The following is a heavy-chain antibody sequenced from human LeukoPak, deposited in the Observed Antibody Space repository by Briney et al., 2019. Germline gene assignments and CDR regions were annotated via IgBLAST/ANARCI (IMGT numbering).Heavy chain of an antibody. CDR2: INPSGGST. CDR3: ARDEGRYSSSWYFDY. V-gene: IGHV1-46*01. J-gene: IGHJ4*02. Sequence: ASVKVSCKASGYTFTSYYMHWVRQAPGQGLEWMGIINPSGGSTSYAQKFQGRVTMTRDTSTSTVYMELSSLRSEDTAVYYCARDEGRYSSSWYFDYWAREPWSPSPQ. CDR1: GYTFTSYY. D-gene: IGHD6-13*01.